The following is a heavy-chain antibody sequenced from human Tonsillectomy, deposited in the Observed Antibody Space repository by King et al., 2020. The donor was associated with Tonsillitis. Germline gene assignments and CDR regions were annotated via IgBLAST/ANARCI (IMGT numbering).Heavy chain of an antibody. CDR1: GFTFSDYL. Sequence: VQLVESGGDLVQPGGSLRLSCAASGFTFSDYLMTWVRQPPGKGLEWVATVRQDGTALHYVDSVKGRFTISRDNAKNSLYLQMNSLRVDDTAVYYCAKSISRNNLDNHWDNWGQGTLVTVSS. CDR2: VRQDGTAL. CDR3: AKSISRNNLDNHWDN. V-gene: IGHV3-7*01. D-gene: IGHD1-14*01. J-gene: IGHJ4*02.